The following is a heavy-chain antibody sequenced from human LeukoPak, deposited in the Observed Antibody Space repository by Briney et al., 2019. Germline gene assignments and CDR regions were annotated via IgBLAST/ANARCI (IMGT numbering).Heavy chain of an antibody. Sequence: PSETLSLTCTVSGGSLSSYSSNWIRQPPRKGLEWIGYVYYSGSTNYNPSLKSRVTISQDTSKRQFSLEVPSVTAADTAVYYCARLPKEGPSDRSGYINAFDIWGQGTMVTVSS. CDR1: GGSLSSYS. D-gene: IGHD3-22*01. V-gene: IGHV4-59*08. J-gene: IGHJ3*02. CDR3: ARLPKEGPSDRSGYINAFDI. CDR2: VYYSGST.